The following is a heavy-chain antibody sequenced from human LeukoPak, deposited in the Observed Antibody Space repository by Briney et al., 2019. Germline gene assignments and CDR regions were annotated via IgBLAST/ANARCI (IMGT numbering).Heavy chain of an antibody. J-gene: IGHJ4*02. CDR1: GFTFSTYS. CDR3: ARGGRYYYGSGRLDY. CDR2: ISSSGGYI. Sequence: GGSLRLSCAASGFTFSTYSVNWVRQAPGKGLEWVSSISSSGGYIYYADSVKGRFTISRDNAKNSLYLQMNSLRAEDTAVYYCARGGRYYYGSGRLDYWGQGTLVTVSS. D-gene: IGHD3-10*01. V-gene: IGHV3-21*01.